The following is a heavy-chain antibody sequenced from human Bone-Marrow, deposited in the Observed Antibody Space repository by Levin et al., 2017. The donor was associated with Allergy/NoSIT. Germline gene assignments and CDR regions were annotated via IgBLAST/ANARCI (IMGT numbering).Heavy chain of an antibody. J-gene: IGHJ6*02. Sequence: GESLKISCAASGFTFSDYYMSWIRQAPGKGLEWVSYISSSGSTIYYADSVKGRFTISRDNAKNSLYLQMNSLRAEDTAVYYCAGVELLLRGADVWGQGTTVTVSS. D-gene: IGHD1-7*01. CDR1: GFTFSDYY. V-gene: IGHV3-11*01. CDR3: AGVELLLRGADV. CDR2: ISSSGSTI.